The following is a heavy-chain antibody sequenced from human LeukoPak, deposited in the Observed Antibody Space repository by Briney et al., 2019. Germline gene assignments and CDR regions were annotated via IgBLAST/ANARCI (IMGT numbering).Heavy chain of an antibody. V-gene: IGHV3-23*01. Sequence: GGSLRLSCAASGFTFSSHAMSGVRQAPRKGLEWGSGISGSGGTSYYAHSVKGRFTISRDNSKNTLYLQMNSLRAEDTAVYYCAKDRLVRDYWGQRTLVTVSS. CDR2: ISGSGGTS. CDR3: AKDRLVRDY. J-gene: IGHJ4*02. CDR1: GFTFSSHA. D-gene: IGHD6-19*01.